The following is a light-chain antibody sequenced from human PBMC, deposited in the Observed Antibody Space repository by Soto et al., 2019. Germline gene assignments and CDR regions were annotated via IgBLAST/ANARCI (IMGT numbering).Light chain of an antibody. CDR1: SSNIGAGYE. Sequence: QSVLTQPPSVSGAPGQRVTISCTGSSSNIGAGYEVHWYQQLPGTAPKLLIYGNSNRPSGVPDRFSGSKSGTSASLAITGLQAEGEADYYCQSYDSGLSGYVVLGGGTKVTVL. CDR2: GNS. J-gene: IGLJ2*01. V-gene: IGLV1-40*01. CDR3: QSYDSGLSGYVV.